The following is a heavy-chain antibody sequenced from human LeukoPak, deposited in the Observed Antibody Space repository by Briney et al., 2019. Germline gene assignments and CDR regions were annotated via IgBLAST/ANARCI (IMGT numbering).Heavy chain of an antibody. V-gene: IGHV4-34*01. Sequence: PSETLSLTCAVYGGSFSGYYWSWIRQPPGKGLEWIGEINHSGSTNYNPSLKSRVTISVDTSKNQFSLKLSSVTAADTAVYYCASDGYFDWLSPQKYFDYWGQGTLVTVSS. CDR2: INHSGST. CDR3: ASDGYFDWLSPQKYFDY. D-gene: IGHD3-9*01. J-gene: IGHJ4*02. CDR1: GGSFSGYY.